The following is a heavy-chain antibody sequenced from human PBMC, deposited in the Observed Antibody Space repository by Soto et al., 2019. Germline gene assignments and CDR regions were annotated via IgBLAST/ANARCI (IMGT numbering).Heavy chain of an antibody. CDR3: ARGYLINTSLLGQYGMDV. CDR2: ISAYNGNT. V-gene: IGHV1-18*01. CDR1: GYTFTSYG. D-gene: IGHD2-2*01. J-gene: IGHJ6*02. Sequence: QVQLVQSGAEVKKPGASVKVSCKASGYTFTSYGISWVRQATGQGLEWMGWISAYNGNTNYAQTLQGRVTMTTDTSTSTAYMELRSLRSDDTAVYYCARGYLINTSLLGQYGMDVWGQGTTVTVSS.